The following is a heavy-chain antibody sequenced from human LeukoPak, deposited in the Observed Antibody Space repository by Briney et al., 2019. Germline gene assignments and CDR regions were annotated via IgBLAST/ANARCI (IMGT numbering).Heavy chain of an antibody. V-gene: IGHV3-23*01. CDR3: AKDIYYYDSSGYYSSSDY. CDR2: ISSSGGST. J-gene: IGHJ4*02. Sequence: GGSLRLSCAASGFTFSSYAMSWVRQAPGKGLEWVSAISSSGGSTYYADSVKGRFTISRDNSKNTLYLQMNSLRAEDTAVYYCAKDIYYYDSSGYYSSSDYWGQGTLVTVSS. CDR1: GFTFSSYA. D-gene: IGHD3-22*01.